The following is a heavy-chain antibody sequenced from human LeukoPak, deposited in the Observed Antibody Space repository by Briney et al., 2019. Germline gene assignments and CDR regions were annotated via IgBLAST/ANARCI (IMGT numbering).Heavy chain of an antibody. CDR2: IYYSGST. CDR1: GGSISSSSYY. Sequence: SETLSLTCTVSGGSISSSSYYWGWIRQPPGKGLEWIGSIYYSGSTYYNPSLKSRVTISVDTSKNQFSLKLSSVTAADTAVYYCARGNDYGDYVEFGALDYWGQGTLVTVSS. CDR3: ARGNDYGDYVEFGALDY. J-gene: IGHJ4*02. D-gene: IGHD4-17*01. V-gene: IGHV4-39*01.